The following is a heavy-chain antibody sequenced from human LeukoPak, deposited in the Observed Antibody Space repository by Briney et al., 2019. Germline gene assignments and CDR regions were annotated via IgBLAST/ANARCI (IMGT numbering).Heavy chain of an antibody. Sequence: PSETLSLTCTVSGGSISNTFYYWGWIRQPPGKGLEWIGSINYSGSTYYNPSLKSRVTISIDTSKSQFSLKLSSVTAADTAVYYCASTYCGGDCSYAFDIWGQGTMVTVSS. CDR3: ASTYCGGDCSYAFDI. CDR2: INYSGST. D-gene: IGHD2-21*02. V-gene: IGHV4-39*01. CDR1: GGSISNTFYY. J-gene: IGHJ3*02.